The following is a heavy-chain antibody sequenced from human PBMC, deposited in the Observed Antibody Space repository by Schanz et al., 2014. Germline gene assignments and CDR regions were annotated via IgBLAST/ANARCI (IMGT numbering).Heavy chain of an antibody. D-gene: IGHD2-2*01. V-gene: IGHV4-59*12. CDR3: ARGGYCSRTSCYFKGGWFDP. CDR1: GVSIGGYY. Sequence: QVQLQESGPGLVKPSETLSLTCTVSGVSIGGYYWSWIRQPPGKGLEWIGYIFFSGSTTYNPSFNSRVTISVDMSKTQFSLPLRYVTAADTAVYYCARGGYCSRTSCYFKGGWFDPWGQGTLVTVSS. CDR2: IFFSGST. J-gene: IGHJ5*02.